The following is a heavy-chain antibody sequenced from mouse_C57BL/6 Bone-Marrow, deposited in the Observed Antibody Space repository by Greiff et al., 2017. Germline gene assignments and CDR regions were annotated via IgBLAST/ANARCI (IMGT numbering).Heavy chain of an antibody. J-gene: IGHJ4*01. Sequence: VKLMESGPELVKPGASVQISCKASGYAFSSSWMNWVKQRPGKGLEWIGRIYPGDGDTNYNGKFKGKATLTADKSSSTAYMQLSSLTSEDSAVYFCALYYSNYYAMDYWGQGTSVTVSS. D-gene: IGHD2-5*01. CDR2: IYPGDGDT. CDR3: ALYYSNYYAMDY. V-gene: IGHV1-82*01. CDR1: GYAFSSSW.